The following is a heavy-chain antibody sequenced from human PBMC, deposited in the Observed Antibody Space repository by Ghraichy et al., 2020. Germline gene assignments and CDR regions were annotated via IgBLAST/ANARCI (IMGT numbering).Heavy chain of an antibody. CDR1: GLSLNTRGMR. D-gene: IGHD4-23*01. V-gene: IGHV2-70*04. Sequence: SGPTLVKPTQTLTLTCTLSGLSLNTRGMRVGWIRQPPGKALEWLARIDWDGDKFYSTSLETRLTISKDTSKNQVVLKMTNMDPVDTATYYCARIDYGGNYFDYWGQGTLVTVSS. J-gene: IGHJ4*02. CDR2: IDWDGDK. CDR3: ARIDYGGNYFDY.